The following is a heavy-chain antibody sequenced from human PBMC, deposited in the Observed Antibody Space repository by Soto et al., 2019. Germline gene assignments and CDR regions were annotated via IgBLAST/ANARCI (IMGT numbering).Heavy chain of an antibody. CDR2: IIPIFGTA. D-gene: IGHD1-26*01. Sequence: QVQLVQSGAEVKKPGSSVKVSCKASGGTFSSYSINWVRQAPGQGLEWMGEIIPIFGTANYAQKFQGRVTITADESTRTAYMELSSLRSEDTAVYYCARDGGRHSGGIDYWGQGTRVTVSS. CDR3: ARDGGRHSGGIDY. CDR1: GGTFSSYS. V-gene: IGHV1-69*01. J-gene: IGHJ4*02.